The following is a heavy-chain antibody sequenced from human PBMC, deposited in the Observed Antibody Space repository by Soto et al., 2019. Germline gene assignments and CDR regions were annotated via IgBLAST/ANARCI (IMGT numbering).Heavy chain of an antibody. D-gene: IGHD5-12*01. CDR1: GFTFSDYY. CDR3: AREGIVATIDY. J-gene: IGHJ4*02. V-gene: IGHV3-11*01. Sequence: GESLKISCAASGFTFSDYYMSWIRQAPGKGLEWVSYISSSGSTIYYADSVKGRFTISRDNAKNSLYLQMNSLRAEDTAVYYGAREGIVATIDYWGQGTLVTVSS. CDR2: ISSSGSTI.